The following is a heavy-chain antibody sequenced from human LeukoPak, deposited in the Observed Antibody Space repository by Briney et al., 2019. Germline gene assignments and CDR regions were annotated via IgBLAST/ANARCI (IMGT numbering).Heavy chain of an antibody. V-gene: IGHV3-7*03. CDR1: GFTFSNYG. CDR3: ATTLRSGSTDY. D-gene: IGHD4-17*01. J-gene: IGHJ4*02. CDR2: IKQDGSEK. Sequence: WGSLTLSCAASGFTFSNYGMSWVRQAPGQGLEWVASIKQDGSEKSYVDSVKGRFTISRDNAKNSLYLQMTSLRAEDTAVYYCATTLRSGSTDYWGQGTLVTVSS.